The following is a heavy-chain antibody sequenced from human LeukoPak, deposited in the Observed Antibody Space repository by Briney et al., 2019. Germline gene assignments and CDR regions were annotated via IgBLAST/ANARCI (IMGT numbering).Heavy chain of an antibody. CDR2: INSDGSST. J-gene: IGHJ6*02. D-gene: IGHD1-26*01. CDR1: GFTFSSYW. V-gene: IGHV3-74*01. CDR3: ARDSATGAQYYYYYYGMDV. Sequence: GGSLRLSCAASGFTFSSYWMHWVRQAPGKGLVWVSRINSDGSSTSYADSVKGRFTISRDNAKNTLYLQMNSLRAEDTAVYYCARDSATGAQYYYYYYGMDVWGQGTTVTVSS.